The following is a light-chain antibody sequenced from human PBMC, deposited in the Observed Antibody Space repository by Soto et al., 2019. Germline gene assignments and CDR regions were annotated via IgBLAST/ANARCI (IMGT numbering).Light chain of an antibody. Sequence: DIQMTQSPSSLSASVGDRVTITCQASQNINNYLNWYQHKPGRXPXXLIYDASNLEAGVPSRFRGNGSGTYFTSPISRLHPEDTATDDCQQYENLPTFGQGTKVDIK. J-gene: IGKJ1*01. CDR2: DAS. CDR1: QNINNY. CDR3: QQYENLPT. V-gene: IGKV1-33*01.